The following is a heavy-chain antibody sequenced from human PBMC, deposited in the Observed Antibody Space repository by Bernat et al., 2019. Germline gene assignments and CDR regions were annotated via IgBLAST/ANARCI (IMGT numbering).Heavy chain of an antibody. CDR1: GGSISSSSYY. V-gene: IGHV4-39*01. Sequence: QLQLQESGPGLVKPSETLSLTCTVSGGSISSSSYYWGWIRQPPGKGLEWIGSIYYSGSTYYNPSLKSRVTISVDTSKNQFSLKLSSVTAADTAVYYRARLVIVVVPWYFDLWGRGTLVTVSS. D-gene: IGHD2-2*03. J-gene: IGHJ2*01. CDR3: ARLVIVVVPWYFDL. CDR2: IYYSGST.